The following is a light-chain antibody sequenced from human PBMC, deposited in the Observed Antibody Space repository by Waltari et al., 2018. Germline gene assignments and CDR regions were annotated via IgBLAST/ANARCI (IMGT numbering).Light chain of an antibody. CDR1: QSFSSSF. V-gene: IGKV3-20*01. CDR3: QQYGGSPPYT. CDR2: GAS. J-gene: IGKJ2*01. Sequence: EIVLTQSPRPLSLSPGYRATLSCRASQSFSSSFLAWYQQKPGQAPRLLIYGASSRATGIPDRFSGGGSGTDFTLTISRLEPEDFAVYYCQQYGGSPPYTFGQGTKLEI.